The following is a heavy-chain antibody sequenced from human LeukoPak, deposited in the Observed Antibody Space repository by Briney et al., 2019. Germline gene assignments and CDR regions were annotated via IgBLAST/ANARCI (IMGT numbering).Heavy chain of an antibody. CDR3: ARRGQQLVRVYYYYYGMDV. CDR1: GFTFDNYA. D-gene: IGHD6-13*01. J-gene: IGHJ6*02. Sequence: GSLRLSCAASGFTFDNYAMHWVRQAPGKGLEWVSLISGDGGTTYYADSVKGRFTISRDNSKNSLYLQMNSLRTEDTALYYCARRGQQLVRVYYYYYGMDVWGQGTTVTVSS. V-gene: IGHV3-43*02. CDR2: ISGDGGTT.